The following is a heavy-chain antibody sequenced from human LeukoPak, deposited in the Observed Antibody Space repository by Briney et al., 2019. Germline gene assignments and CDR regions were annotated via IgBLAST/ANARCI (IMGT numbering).Heavy chain of an antibody. V-gene: IGHV6-1*01. CDR2: TYDRAKWHN. D-gene: IGHD5-12*01. Sequence: SQTLSLTCALSGDSVSNKNTAWNWIRQAPGRGLEWLGRTYDRAKWHNTYAAAVERRITINPDTSKNQFSLQLSSATADATAVYCCVRLVRGDIDYWGQGTLVTVSS. CDR3: VRLVRGDIDY. CDR1: GDSVSNKNTA. J-gene: IGHJ4*02.